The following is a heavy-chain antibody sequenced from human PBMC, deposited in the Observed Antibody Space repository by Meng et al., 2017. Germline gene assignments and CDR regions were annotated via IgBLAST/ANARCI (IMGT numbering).Heavy chain of an antibody. CDR2: IYYSGST. CDR3: ARDLHYGSGSYNWFDP. D-gene: IGHD3-10*01. CDR1: GGSISRGGYY. J-gene: IGHJ5*02. V-gene: IGHV4-31*03. Sequence: QVQRANTGPELVKPSQTLSLNCTVSGGSISRGGYYWSWIRQHPGKGLEWIGYIYYSGSTYYNPSLKSRVTISVDTSKNQFSLKLSSVTAADTAVYYCARDLHYGSGSYNWFDPWGQGTLVTVSS.